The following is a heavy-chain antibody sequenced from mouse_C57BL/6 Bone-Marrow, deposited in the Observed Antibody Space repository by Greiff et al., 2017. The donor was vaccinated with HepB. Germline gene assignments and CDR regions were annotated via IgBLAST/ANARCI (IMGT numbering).Heavy chain of an antibody. V-gene: IGHV1-72*01. J-gene: IGHJ2*01. CDR3: AGHDYDVPYYFDY. D-gene: IGHD2-4*01. Sequence: QVHVKQPGAELVKPGASVKLSCKASGYTFTSYWMHWVKQRPGRGLEWIGRIDPNSGGTKYNEKFKSKATLTVDKPSSTAYMQLSSLTSEDSAVYYCAGHDYDVPYYFDYWGQGTTLTVSS. CDR1: GYTFTSYW. CDR2: IDPNSGGT.